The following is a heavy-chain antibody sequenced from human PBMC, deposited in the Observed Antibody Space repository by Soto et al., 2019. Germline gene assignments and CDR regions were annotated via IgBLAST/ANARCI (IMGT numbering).Heavy chain of an antibody. CDR3: AEGWRYYFDY. CDR1: GGSISSSSYY. CDR2: IYYSGST. Sequence: QLQLQESGPGLVKPSENLSLTCTVSGGSISSSSYYWGWISQPPGKGLEWIGSIYYSGSTYYNPSLKSRVTISVDTAKNQFSLKLSSVTAADTAVYYCAEGWRYYFDYWGQGTLVTVSS. J-gene: IGHJ4*02. V-gene: IGHV4-39*01. D-gene: IGHD3-3*01.